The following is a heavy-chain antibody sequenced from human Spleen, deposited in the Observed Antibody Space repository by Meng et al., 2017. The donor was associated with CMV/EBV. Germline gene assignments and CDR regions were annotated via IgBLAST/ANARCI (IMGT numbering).Heavy chain of an antibody. CDR1: GFTFANCG. V-gene: IGHV3-21*01. Sequence: GESLKISCAAFGFTFANCGMSWVRQAPGKGLEWVSGISSGAYGTDYADSVKGRFTISRDNAKNSLYLQMNSLRAEDTAVYYCARDAQRLAARPEFDSWGQGTLVTVSS. CDR3: ARDAQRLAARPEFDS. D-gene: IGHD6-6*01. CDR2: ISSGAYGT. J-gene: IGHJ4*02.